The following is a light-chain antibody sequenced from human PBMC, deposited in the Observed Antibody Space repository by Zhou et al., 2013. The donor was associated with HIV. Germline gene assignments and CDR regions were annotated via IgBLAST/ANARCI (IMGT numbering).Light chain of an antibody. CDR2: DAS. V-gene: IGKV3-15*01. CDR1: QSVDTY. J-gene: IGKJ4*01. Sequence: ELVLSQSPVTLSVSPGGRATLSCRASQSVDTYLAWYQQRPGQPPRLLIYDASTRATGVPVRFSGSGSGTEFTLTIAGLQSEDVAVYYCQQYNRWPPLTFGGGTQVEIK. CDR3: QQYNRWPPLT.